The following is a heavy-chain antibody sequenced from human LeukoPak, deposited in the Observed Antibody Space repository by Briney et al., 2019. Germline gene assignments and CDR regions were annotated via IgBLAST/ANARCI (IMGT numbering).Heavy chain of an antibody. V-gene: IGHV3-43*02. J-gene: IGHJ6*02. Sequence: PSETLSLTCTVSGGSVSSGSYYWSWIRQPPGKGLEWVSLISGDGGSAYYADSVKGRFTISRDNSKNSLYLQMNSLRTEDTALYYCAKDITYSSSSSMDVWGQGTTVTVSS. D-gene: IGHD6-13*01. CDR2: ISGDGGSA. CDR1: GGSVSSGSYY. CDR3: AKDITYSSSSSMDV.